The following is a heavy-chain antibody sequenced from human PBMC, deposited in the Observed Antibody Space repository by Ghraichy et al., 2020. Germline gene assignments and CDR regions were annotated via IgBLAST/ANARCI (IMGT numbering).Heavy chain of an antibody. Sequence: GGSLRLSCAASGFTFSSYEMNWVRQAPGKGLEWVSYISSSGSTIYYADSVKGRFTISRDNARNSLYLQMNSLRAEDTAVYYCARDSNDLGYCSGGSCYSGYYFDYWGQGTLVTVSS. CDR2: ISSSGSTI. CDR1: GFTFSSYE. J-gene: IGHJ4*02. V-gene: IGHV3-48*03. D-gene: IGHD2-15*01. CDR3: ARDSNDLGYCSGGSCYSGYYFDY.